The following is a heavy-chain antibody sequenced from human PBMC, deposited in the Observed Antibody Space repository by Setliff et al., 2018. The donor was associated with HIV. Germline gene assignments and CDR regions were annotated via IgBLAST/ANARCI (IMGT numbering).Heavy chain of an antibody. D-gene: IGHD3-10*01. CDR3: AGDRGVANYFDY. CDR1: GYSINDGYH. Sequence: SETLSLTCLVFGYSINDGYHWGWIRQSPRKGLEWIGSIYNSGRASYNPSRRSRASLSIDTSKNRFSLKLISVTAADTAVYYCAGDRGVANYFDYWGHGTLVTVSS. J-gene: IGHJ4*01. CDR2: IYNSGRA. V-gene: IGHV4-38-2*01.